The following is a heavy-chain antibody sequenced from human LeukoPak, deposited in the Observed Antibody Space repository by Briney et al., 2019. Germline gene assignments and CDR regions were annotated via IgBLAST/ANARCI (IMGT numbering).Heavy chain of an antibody. CDR2: FDPEDGET. Sequence: ASVKVSCKVSGYTLTELSMHWVRQAPGKGREWMGGFDPEDGETIYAQKFQGRVTMTEDTSTDTGYMELSSLRSEDTAVYYCATRSWTTVTGFDYWGQGTLVTVSS. CDR1: GYTLTELS. J-gene: IGHJ4*02. D-gene: IGHD4-17*01. CDR3: ATRSWTTVTGFDY. V-gene: IGHV1-24*01.